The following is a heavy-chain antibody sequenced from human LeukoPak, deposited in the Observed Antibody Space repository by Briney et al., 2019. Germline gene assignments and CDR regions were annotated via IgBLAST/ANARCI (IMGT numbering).Heavy chain of an antibody. CDR1: GFTFSDYY. V-gene: IGHV3-11*05. CDR2: ISSSSSYT. Sequence: GGSLRLSCAASGFTFSDYYMSWIRQAPGKGLEWVSYISSSSSYTNYADSVKGRFTISRDNAKNSLYLQMNSLRAEDTAVYYCARDWGTVEMAIIGWYFDLWGRGTLVTVSS. CDR3: ARDWGTVEMAIIGWYFDL. J-gene: IGHJ2*01. D-gene: IGHD5-24*01.